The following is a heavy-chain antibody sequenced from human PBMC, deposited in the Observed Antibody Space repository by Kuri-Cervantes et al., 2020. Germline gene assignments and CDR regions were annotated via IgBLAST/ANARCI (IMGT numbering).Heavy chain of an antibody. D-gene: IGHD3-10*01. CDR1: GYTFTSYA. V-gene: IGHV1-3*01. CDR3: ARDRAMVRGVIKILNWFDP. CDR2: INAGNGNT. Sequence: SVNCSCTASGYTFTSYAMHWVRQAPGQRLEWMGWINAGNGNTKYSQKFQGRVTITRDTSASTAYMELSSLRSEDTAVYYCARDRAMVRGVIKILNWFDPGGQGTLVTVSS. J-gene: IGHJ5*02.